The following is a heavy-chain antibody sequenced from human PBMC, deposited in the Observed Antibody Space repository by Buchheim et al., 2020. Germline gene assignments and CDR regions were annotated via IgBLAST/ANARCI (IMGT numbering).Heavy chain of an antibody. CDR1: GFTFSDYY. D-gene: IGHD2-21*02. CDR2: ISSSGSTI. J-gene: IGHJ2*01. Sequence: QVQLVESGGGLVKPGGSLRLSCAASGFTFSDYYMSWIRQAPGKGLAWVSYISSSGSTIYYADSVKGRFTISRDNAKHSQYLQMNSLGVEDTAVDYCASSSAYCGGDCYYGDYWYFDLWGRGTL. V-gene: IGHV3-11*01. CDR3: ASSSAYCGGDCYYGDYWYFDL.